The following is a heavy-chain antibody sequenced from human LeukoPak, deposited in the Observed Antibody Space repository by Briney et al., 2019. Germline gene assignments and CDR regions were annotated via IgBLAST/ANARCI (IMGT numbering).Heavy chain of an antibody. CDR2: MNPNGGNT. V-gene: IGHV1-8*01. D-gene: IGHD3-10*01. CDR3: ARVTMVRGAIHYYYYGMDV. CDR1: GYTFTSYD. J-gene: IGHJ6*02. Sequence: GASVKVSRKASGYTFTSYDINWVRQATGQGLEWMGWMNPNGGNTGYAQKFQGRVTMTRNTSIGTAYMELSSLRSEDTAVYYCARVTMVRGAIHYYYYGMDVWGQGTTVTVSS.